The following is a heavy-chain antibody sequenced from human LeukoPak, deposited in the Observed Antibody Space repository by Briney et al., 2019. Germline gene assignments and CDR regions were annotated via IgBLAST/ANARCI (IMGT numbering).Heavy chain of an antibody. J-gene: IGHJ5*02. V-gene: IGHV3-21*01. CDR1: GFTFSSYS. Sequence: GGSLRLSCAASGFTFSSYSMNWVRQAPGKGLEWVSSISSSSSYIYYADSVKGRFTISRDNAKNSLYLQMNSLTAADTAVYYCARGRFHSGHPGFDPWGQGTLVTVSS. CDR3: ARGRFHSGHPGFDP. CDR2: ISSSSSYI. D-gene: IGHD3-10*01.